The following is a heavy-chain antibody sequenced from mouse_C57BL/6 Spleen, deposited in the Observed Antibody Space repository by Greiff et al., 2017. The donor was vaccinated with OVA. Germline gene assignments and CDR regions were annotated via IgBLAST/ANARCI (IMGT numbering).Heavy chain of an antibody. J-gene: IGHJ2*01. V-gene: IGHV1-61*01. D-gene: IGHD4-1*01. CDR2: IYPSDSET. Sequence: VQLKQPGAELVRPGSSVKLSCKASGYTFTSYWMDWVKQRPGQGLEWIGNIYPSDSETHYNQKFKDKATLTVDKSSSTAYMQLSSLTSEDSAVYYCARLRLGLDYWGQGTTLTVSS. CDR3: ARLRLGLDY. CDR1: GYTFTSYW.